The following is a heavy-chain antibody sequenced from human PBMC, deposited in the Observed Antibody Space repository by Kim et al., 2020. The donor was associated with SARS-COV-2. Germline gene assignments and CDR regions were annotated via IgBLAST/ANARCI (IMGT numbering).Heavy chain of an antibody. J-gene: IGHJ5*02. CDR2: IYHSGST. V-gene: IGHV4-30-2*01. D-gene: IGHD4-17*01. CDR1: GGSISSGGYS. Sequence: SETLSLTCAVSGGSISSGGYSWSWIRQPPGKGLEWIGYIYHSGSTYYNPSLKSRVTISVDRSKNQFSLKLSSVTAADTAVYYCAGYYGDYVAWFDPWGQGTLVTVSS. CDR3: AGYYGDYVAWFDP.